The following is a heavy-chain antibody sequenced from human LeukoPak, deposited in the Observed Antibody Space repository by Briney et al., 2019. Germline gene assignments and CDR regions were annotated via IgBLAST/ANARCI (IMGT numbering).Heavy chain of an antibody. V-gene: IGHV1-8*03. CDR1: GGTFSSYA. CDR2: MNPNSGNT. D-gene: IGHD1-20*01. CDR3: ARARPTTKWKRHCPHWFDP. Sequence: ASVKVSCKASGGTFSSYAINWVRQATGQGLEWMGWMNPNSGNTGYAQTFQGRVTITRNTSISTAYMELSSLRSEDTAVYYCARARPTTKWKRHCPHWFDPWGQGTLVTVSS. J-gene: IGHJ5*02.